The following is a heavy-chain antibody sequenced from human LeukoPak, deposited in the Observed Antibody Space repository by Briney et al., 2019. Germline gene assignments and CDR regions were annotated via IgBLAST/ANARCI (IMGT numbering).Heavy chain of an antibody. J-gene: IGHJ4*02. CDR3: AGGGGWVFYS. CDR1: GFTFGSYA. Sequence: PGGSLRLSCAASGFTFGSYAMSWVRQAPGKGLEWVANIKPDGSATSYVDSVKGRFTISRDNVKNSVYLQMNSLRAEDTAVYYCAGGGGWVFYSWGQGTLVTVSA. D-gene: IGHD2-15*01. V-gene: IGHV3-7*04. CDR2: IKPDGSAT.